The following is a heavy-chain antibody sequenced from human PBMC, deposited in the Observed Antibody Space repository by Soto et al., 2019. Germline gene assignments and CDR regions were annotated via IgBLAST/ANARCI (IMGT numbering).Heavy chain of an antibody. J-gene: IGHJ4*02. CDR2: IFPTGNT. CDR1: SASLSNYY. CDR3: ARGSLGPDY. V-gene: IGHV4-4*07. D-gene: IGHD1-26*01. Sequence: SETLSLTCTVSSASLSNYYWSWIRQPAGKGLEWIGRIFPTGNTDYNPSLRSRVTMSVDTSKNQFSLKLNSVTAADKAVYYCARGSLGPDYWGPGTLVTVYS.